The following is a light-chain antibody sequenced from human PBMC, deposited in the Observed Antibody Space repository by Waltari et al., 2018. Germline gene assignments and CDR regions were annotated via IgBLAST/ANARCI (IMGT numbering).Light chain of an antibody. CDR3: CSYATSSPWV. J-gene: IGLJ3*02. Sequence: QSALTQPASVSGSPGQSITISCTGASSSIGDSNVVSWYQQHPGKAPKLMIYEGDKRPSGVSNRFSGSKSSNMASLTISGLQAEDEADYYCCSYATSSPWVFGGGTKVTVL. V-gene: IGLV2-23*01. CDR1: SSSIGDSNV. CDR2: EGD.